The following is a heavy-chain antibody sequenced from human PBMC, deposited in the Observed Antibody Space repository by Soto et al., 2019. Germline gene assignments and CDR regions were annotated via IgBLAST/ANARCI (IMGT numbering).Heavy chain of an antibody. CDR2: ISSSSSYI. CDR1: GFTFSSYS. V-gene: IGHV3-21*01. D-gene: IGHD3-3*01. CDR3: ARVLTIFGVDTYYFDY. J-gene: IGHJ4*02. Sequence: EVQLVESGGGLVKPGGSLRLSCAASGFTFSSYSMNWVRQAPGKGLEWVSSISSSSSYIYYADSVKGRFTISRDNAKNSLYLQMNSLRAEDTAVYYCARVLTIFGVDTYYFDYWGQGTLVTVSS.